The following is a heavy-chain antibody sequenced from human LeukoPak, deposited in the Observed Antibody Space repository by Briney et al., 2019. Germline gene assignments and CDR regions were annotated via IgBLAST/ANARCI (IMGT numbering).Heavy chain of an antibody. CDR1: GYTFTGYY. V-gene: IGHV1-2*02. D-gene: IGHD3-3*01. Sequence: ASVKVSCKASGYTFTGYYMHWVRQAPGQGLEWMGWINPNSGGTNYAQKFQGRVTMTRDTSISTAYMELSRLRSDDTAVYYCARPPSGYQYYYYMDVWGKGTTVTVSS. J-gene: IGHJ6*03. CDR3: ARPPSGYQYYYYMDV. CDR2: INPNSGGT.